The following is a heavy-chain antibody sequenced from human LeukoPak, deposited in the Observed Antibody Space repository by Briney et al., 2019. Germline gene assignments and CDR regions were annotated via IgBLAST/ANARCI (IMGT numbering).Heavy chain of an antibody. Sequence: SETLSLTCAVYGGSFSGYYWSWIRQPPGRGLEWIGEINHSGSTNYNPSLKSRVTISVDTSKNQFSLKLSSVTAADTAVYYCARGRVYYDSSGNYYGMDVWGQGTTVTVSS. CDR3: ARGRVYYDSSGNYYGMDV. J-gene: IGHJ6*02. D-gene: IGHD3-22*01. CDR1: GGSFSGYY. V-gene: IGHV4-34*01. CDR2: INHSGST.